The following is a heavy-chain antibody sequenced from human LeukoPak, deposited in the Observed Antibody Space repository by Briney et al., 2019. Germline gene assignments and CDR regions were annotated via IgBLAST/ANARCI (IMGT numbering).Heavy chain of an antibody. CDR3: ARVALHYYDSSGYYYPFDY. Sequence: KPSETLSLTCTVSGGSISSYYWSWIRQPPGKGLEWMGNIFYSGTTNYNPSLKSRITISVDTSTNQFSLRLSSVTAADTAVYYCARVALHYYDSSGYYYPFDYWGQGTLVTVSS. J-gene: IGHJ4*02. CDR1: GGSISSYY. CDR2: IFYSGTT. V-gene: IGHV4-59*01. D-gene: IGHD3-22*01.